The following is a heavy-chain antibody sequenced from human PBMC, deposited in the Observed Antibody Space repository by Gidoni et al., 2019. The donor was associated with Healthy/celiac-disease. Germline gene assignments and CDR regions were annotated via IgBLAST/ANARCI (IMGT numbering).Heavy chain of an antibody. J-gene: IGHJ5*02. D-gene: IGHD2-15*01. CDR2: IIPIFGTA. CDR1: GGPFSSYA. V-gene: IGHV1-69*01. Sequence: QVQLVQSGAEVKKPGSSVKFSCKASGGPFSSYAITWVRQAPGQGLEWMGGIIPIFGTANYAQKFQGRVTITADESTSTAYMELSSLRSEDTAVYYCARCGYYCSGGSCYSTHWFDPWGQGTLVTVSS. CDR3: ARCGYYCSGGSCYSTHWFDP.